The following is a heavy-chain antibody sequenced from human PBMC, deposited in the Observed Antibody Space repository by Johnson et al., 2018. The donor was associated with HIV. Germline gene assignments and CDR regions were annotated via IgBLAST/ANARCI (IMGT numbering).Heavy chain of an antibody. J-gene: IGHJ3*02. D-gene: IGHD3-10*01. V-gene: IGHV3-30*18. CDR2: VSYDGSTE. CDR1: GFTFSHYG. Sequence: RSLRLSCAASGFTFSHYGMHWVRQTPGKGLEWVAVVSYDGSTEFYADSVKGRFPISRDNSRNTLYLQMNTLRTEDTAVYYCAKAHGFGEFMIAFDIWGQGTMVTVSS. CDR3: AKAHGFGEFMIAFDI.